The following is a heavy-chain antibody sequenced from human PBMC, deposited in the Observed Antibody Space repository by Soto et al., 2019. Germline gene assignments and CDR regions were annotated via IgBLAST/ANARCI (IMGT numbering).Heavy chain of an antibody. CDR3: ARVNYGNYYYYYGMDV. Sequence: QVQLQASGPGLVKPSETLSLTCTVSGGSISNYYWNWIRQPPGKGLEWIGYIYYSRSTNYNPSLKSRVTISVDTSKNQFSLKLNSVTAADTAVYYCARVNYGNYYYYYGMDVWGQGTTVTVSS. D-gene: IGHD4-17*01. CDR2: IYYSRST. CDR1: GGSISNYY. J-gene: IGHJ6*02. V-gene: IGHV4-59*01.